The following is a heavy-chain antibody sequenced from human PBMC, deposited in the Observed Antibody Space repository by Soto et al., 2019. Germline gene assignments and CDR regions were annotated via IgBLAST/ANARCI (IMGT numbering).Heavy chain of an antibody. V-gene: IGHV3-11*01. Sequence: VGSLRLSCAASGFTFSDYYMSWIRQAPGKGLEWVSYISSSGSTIYYADSVKGRFTISRDNAKNSLYLQMNSLRAEDTAVYYCARVVRAYYYYGMDVWGQGTTVTVSS. CDR2: ISSSGSTI. D-gene: IGHD2-21*01. CDR3: ARVVRAYYYYGMDV. J-gene: IGHJ6*02. CDR1: GFTFSDYY.